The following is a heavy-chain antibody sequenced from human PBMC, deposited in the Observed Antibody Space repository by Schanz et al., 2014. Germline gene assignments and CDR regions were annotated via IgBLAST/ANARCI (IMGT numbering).Heavy chain of an antibody. J-gene: IGHJ4*02. CDR3: ARVTTGYDS. V-gene: IGHV1-2*02. CDR1: GYTFTVYY. CDR2: INPNSGAT. Sequence: QVQLVQSGAEVKKPGASVKVSCKASGYTFTVYYMHWVRQAPGQGLEWLGWINPNSGATSSAQKFQGRVTMTGDTSSSTVYMQLSSLTSDDTAIYYCARVTTGYDSWGQGTLVTVSS. D-gene: IGHD5-12*01.